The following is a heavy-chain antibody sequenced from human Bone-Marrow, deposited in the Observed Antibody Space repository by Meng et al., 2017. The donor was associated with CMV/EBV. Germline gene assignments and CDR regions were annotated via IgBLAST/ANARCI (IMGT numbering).Heavy chain of an antibody. D-gene: IGHD6-6*01. V-gene: IGHV1-18*01. J-gene: IGHJ4*02. CDR3: ARKTWSSSTIAEDYYFDY. Sequence: ASVKVSCKASGYTFTSYGISWVRQAPGQGLEWMGWISAYNGNTNYAQKLQGRVTMTTDTSTSTAYMELRSLRSDDTAVYYCARKTWSSSTIAEDYYFDYWGQGTRVTGSS. CDR1: GYTFTSYG. CDR2: ISAYNGNT.